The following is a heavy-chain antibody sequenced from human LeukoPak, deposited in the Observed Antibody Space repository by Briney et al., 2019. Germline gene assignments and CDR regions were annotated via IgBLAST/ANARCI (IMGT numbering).Heavy chain of an antibody. J-gene: IGHJ6*02. CDR1: GFTFSGSA. Sequence: GGSLRLSCAASGFTFSGSAIHWVRQASGRGLEWVGRIRSKADTAYAASVKGRFTISRDDSRNTAYLQMNSLQTEDTAVYYCARLRAARTVSYFYYGMDVWGQGTTVTVSS. CDR3: ARLRAARTVSYFYYGMDV. V-gene: IGHV3-73*01. CDR2: IRSKADT. D-gene: IGHD6-6*01.